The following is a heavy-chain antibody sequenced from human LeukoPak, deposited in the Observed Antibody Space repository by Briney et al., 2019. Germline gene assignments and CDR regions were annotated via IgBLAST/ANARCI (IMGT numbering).Heavy chain of an antibody. CDR1: GFTFSSSA. CDR3: ARLKIDGTHFDY. J-gene: IGHJ4*02. Sequence: PGGSLRLSCAASGFTFSSSAMSWVRQVPGKGLEWVSGISASGGSTSYADSVRGRFTISRDNSKNTLYVQMNSLRAEDTAVYYCARLKIDGTHFDYWGQGTLVTVSS. V-gene: IGHV3-23*01. D-gene: IGHD3-9*01. CDR2: ISASGGST.